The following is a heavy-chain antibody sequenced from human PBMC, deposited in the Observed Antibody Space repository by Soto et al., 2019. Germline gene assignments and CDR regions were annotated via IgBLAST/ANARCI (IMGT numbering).Heavy chain of an antibody. V-gene: IGHV1-69*13. CDR3: ARGLQPVGDYDASYYYYGMDV. Sequence: SVKVSCKASGGTFSSYAISWVRQAPGQGLEWMGGIIPIFGTAKYAQKFQGRVTITADESTSTAYMELSSLRSEDTAVYYCARGLQPVGDYDASYYYYGMDVWGQGTTVTVSS. CDR1: GGTFSSYA. J-gene: IGHJ6*02. CDR2: IIPIFGTA. D-gene: IGHD4-17*01.